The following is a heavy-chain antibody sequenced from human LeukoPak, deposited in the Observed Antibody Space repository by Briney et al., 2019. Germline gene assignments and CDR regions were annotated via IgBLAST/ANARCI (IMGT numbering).Heavy chain of an antibody. CDR1: GGLISSSNW. J-gene: IGHJ4*02. V-gene: IGHV4-4*02. Sequence: SGTLSLTCAVSGGLISSSNWWSWVRQPPGKGLEGIGEIYHSGSTNYNPSLKSRVTISVDKSKNQFSLKLSSMTAADTAVYYCASDPVIAAAGTPLDYWGQGTLATVPS. CDR3: ASDPVIAAAGTPLDY. CDR2: IYHSGST. D-gene: IGHD6-13*01.